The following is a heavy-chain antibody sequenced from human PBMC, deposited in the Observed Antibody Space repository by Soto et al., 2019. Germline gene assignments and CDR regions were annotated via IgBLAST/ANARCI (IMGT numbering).Heavy chain of an antibody. J-gene: IGHJ3*02. D-gene: IGHD3-3*01. CDR1: GGSISSSNW. V-gene: IGHV4-4*02. CDR2: IYHSGST. CDR3: ARDRSTIFGVVHDAFDI. Sequence: QVQLQESGPGLVKPSGTLSLTCAVSGGSISSSNWWSWVRQPPGKGLEWIGEIYHSGSTNYNPSLKSRVTISVNKSKNQFSLKLSSVTAADTAVYYCARDRSTIFGVVHDAFDIWGQGTMVTVSS.